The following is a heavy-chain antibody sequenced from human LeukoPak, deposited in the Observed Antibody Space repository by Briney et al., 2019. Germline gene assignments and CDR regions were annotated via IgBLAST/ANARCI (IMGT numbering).Heavy chain of an antibody. J-gene: IGHJ5*02. V-gene: IGHV4-38-2*02. CDR1: GYSISSGYY. CDR2: IYHSGST. Sequence: SETLSLTCTVSGYSISSGYYWGWLRQPPGRGLEWIGTIYHSGSTYYNPSLKSRVTISVDTSKNQFSLKLSSVTAADTAVYFCARAYSSSWYFNWFDPWGQGTQVTVSS. D-gene: IGHD6-13*01. CDR3: ARAYSSSWYFNWFDP.